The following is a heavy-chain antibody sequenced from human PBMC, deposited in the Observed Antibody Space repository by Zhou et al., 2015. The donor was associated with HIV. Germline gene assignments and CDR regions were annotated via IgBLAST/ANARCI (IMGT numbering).Heavy chain of an antibody. CDR2: INAGNGNT. Sequence: QVQLVQSGPEVKKPGASVKVSCKASGYTFTSYAMHWVRQAPGQRLEWMGWINAGNGNTKYSQKFQGRVTITRDTSASTAYMELSSLRSEDTAVYYCARQIEVPAAIYYYYGMDVWGQGTTVTVSS. V-gene: IGHV1-3*01. CDR3: ARQIEVPAAIYYYYGMDV. D-gene: IGHD2-2*01. CDR1: GYTFTSYA. J-gene: IGHJ6*02.